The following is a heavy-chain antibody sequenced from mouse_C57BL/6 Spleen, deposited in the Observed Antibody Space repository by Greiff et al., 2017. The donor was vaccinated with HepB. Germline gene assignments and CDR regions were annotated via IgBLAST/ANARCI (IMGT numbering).Heavy chain of an antibody. CDR3: TEGSNYWYFDV. V-gene: IGHV1-15*01. CDR1: GYTFTDYE. D-gene: IGHD2-5*01. CDR2: IDPETGGT. Sequence: VQLQQSGAELVRPGASVTLSCKASGYTFTDYEMHWVKQTPVHGLEWIGAIDPETGGTAYNQKFKGKAILTADKSSSTAYMELRSLTSEDSAVYYCTEGSNYWYFDVWGTGTTVTVSS. J-gene: IGHJ1*03.